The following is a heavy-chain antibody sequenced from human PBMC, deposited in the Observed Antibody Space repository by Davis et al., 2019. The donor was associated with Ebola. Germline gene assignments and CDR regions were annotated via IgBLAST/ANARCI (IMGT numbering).Heavy chain of an antibody. CDR3: ARVYVKYPPTI. V-gene: IGHV4-39*07. J-gene: IGHJ4*02. CDR1: GGSISSSSYY. CDR2: IYFSGST. D-gene: IGHD4/OR15-4a*01. Sequence: PSETLSLTCTVSGGSISSSSYYWGWIRQPPGKGLEWIGSIYFSGSTYYNPSLKSRVTISVDTSKNQFSLRLSSVTAADTAMYYCARVYVKYPPTIWGQGTLVTVSS.